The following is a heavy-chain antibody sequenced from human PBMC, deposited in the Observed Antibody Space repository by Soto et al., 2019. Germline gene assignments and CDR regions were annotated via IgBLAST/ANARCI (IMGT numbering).Heavy chain of an antibody. CDR1: GYTFTSCG. CDR2: ISAYNGNT. V-gene: IGHV1-18*01. Sequence: ASVKVSCKASGYTFTSCGISWVRQAPGQGLEWMGWISAYNGNTNYAQNLQGRVTMTTDTSTSTAYMELRSLRSDDTAVYYCARVASQFGELPTLWGQGTPVTVSS. J-gene: IGHJ4*02. CDR3: ARVASQFGELPTL. D-gene: IGHD3-10*01.